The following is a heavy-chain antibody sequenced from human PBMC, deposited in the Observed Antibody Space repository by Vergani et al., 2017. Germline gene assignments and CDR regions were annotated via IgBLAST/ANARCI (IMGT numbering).Heavy chain of an antibody. CDR3: ATPQTVTTGGMEV. CDR2: VDPEDGET. J-gene: IGHJ6*02. D-gene: IGHD4-17*01. V-gene: IGHV1-69-2*01. CDR1: GYTFTDHY. Sequence: EVQLVQSGAEVKKPGATMKISCKVSGYTFTDHYMHWVKQAPGKGLEGMGLVDPEDGETIYAEKFKGRVTIAADTSTYTAHLELSSLGSEDTAVYYCATPQTVTTGGMEVWGQGTPVIVS.